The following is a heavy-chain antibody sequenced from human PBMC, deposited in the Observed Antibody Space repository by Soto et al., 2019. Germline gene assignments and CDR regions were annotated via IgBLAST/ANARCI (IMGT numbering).Heavy chain of an antibody. Sequence: EASVKVSCKASGYTFTSYYMHWVRQAPGQGLEWMGIINPSGGSTSYAQKFQGRVTMTRDTSTSTVYMELSSLRSEDTAVYYCARGHIVVVTARPTYYFDYWGQGTLVTVSS. V-gene: IGHV1-46*01. D-gene: IGHD2-21*02. CDR3: ARGHIVVVTARPTYYFDY. CDR1: GYTFTSYY. CDR2: INPSGGST. J-gene: IGHJ4*02.